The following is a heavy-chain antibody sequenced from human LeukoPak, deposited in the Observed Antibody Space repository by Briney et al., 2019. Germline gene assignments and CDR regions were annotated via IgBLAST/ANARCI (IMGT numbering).Heavy chain of an antibody. CDR1: GFTFSSYA. J-gene: IGHJ6*02. D-gene: IGHD3-10*02. Sequence: GGSLRLSCAASGFTFSSYAMSWVRQAPGKGLEWVSAISGSGGSTYYADSVKGRFTISRDNSKNTLYLQMNSLRAEDTAVYYCARGLFEGLGTYYYYGMDVWGQGTTVTVSS. V-gene: IGHV3-23*01. CDR3: ARGLFEGLGTYYYYGMDV. CDR2: ISGSGGST.